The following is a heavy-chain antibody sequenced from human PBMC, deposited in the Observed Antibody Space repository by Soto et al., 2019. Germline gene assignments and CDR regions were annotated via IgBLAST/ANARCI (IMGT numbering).Heavy chain of an antibody. CDR2: IRPDGSEK. D-gene: IGHD4-17*01. Sequence: EVQVVESGGGLVQPGGSLRVSCVGSGFTFRSYWMSWVRQAPGKGLEWVANIRPDGSEKYYVDSVKGRFTISRDNAKNSLYLQMSSLRAEDTAVYYCAREEGATVANNW. V-gene: IGHV3-7*03. CDR1: GFTFRSYW. CDR3: AREEGATVANNW. J-gene: IGHJ5*01.